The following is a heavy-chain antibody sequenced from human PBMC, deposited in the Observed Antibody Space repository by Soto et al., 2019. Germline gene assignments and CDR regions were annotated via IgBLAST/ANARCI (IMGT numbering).Heavy chain of an antibody. CDR3: ARLVWSYGTWFDP. J-gene: IGHJ5*02. CDR2: IYYSGST. V-gene: IGHV4-59*08. Sequence: XXTLSLTCTVSGGSISAYYWRWIRQAPGKGLEWIGYIYYSGSTNYNPSLKSRVTISVDTSKNQFSLKLSSVTAADTAVYYCARLVWSYGTWFDPWGQGTLVTVSS. D-gene: IGHD5-18*01. CDR1: GGSISAYY.